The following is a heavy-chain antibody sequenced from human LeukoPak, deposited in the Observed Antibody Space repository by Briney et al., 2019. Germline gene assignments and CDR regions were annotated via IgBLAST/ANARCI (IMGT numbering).Heavy chain of an antibody. J-gene: IGHJ4*02. Sequence: PGGSLRLSCAASGFTFSGSAMHWVRQASGKGLEWVGRIRSKANSYATAYAASVKGRFTISRDDSNNTAYLQMNSLKTEDTAVYYCTGRGIVATHTDYWGQGTLVTVSS. V-gene: IGHV3-73*01. CDR1: GFTFSGSA. CDR2: IRSKANSYAT. CDR3: TGRGIVATHTDY. D-gene: IGHD1-26*01.